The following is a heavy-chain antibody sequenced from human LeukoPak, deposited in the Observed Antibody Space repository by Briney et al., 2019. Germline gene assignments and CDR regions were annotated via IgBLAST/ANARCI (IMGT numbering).Heavy chain of an antibody. V-gene: IGHV3-11*01. CDR2: ISSPGTTL. CDR1: GFRFSDYY. CDR3: ASGIQPRLSWFFDL. D-gene: IGHD5-18*01. Sequence: GGSLRLSCAASGFRFSDYYMTWIRQAPGKGPDRVAYISSPGTTLYYVDSVKGRFTISRDNAKNSMYLQMNSLRAEDTAVYYCASGIQPRLSWFFDLWGRGTQVIVSS. J-gene: IGHJ2*01.